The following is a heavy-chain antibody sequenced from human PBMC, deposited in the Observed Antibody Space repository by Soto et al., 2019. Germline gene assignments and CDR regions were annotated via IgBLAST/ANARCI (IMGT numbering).Heavy chain of an antibody. D-gene: IGHD6-13*01. Sequence: SETLSLTCAVYGGSFSGYYWSWIRQPPGKGLEWIGEINHSGSTNYNPSLKSRVTISVDTSKNQFSLKLSSVTAANTAVYYCAKDKAAVGTMSYYFHHWGQGTLVTVSS. CDR3: AKDKAAVGTMSYYFHH. CDR2: INHSGST. V-gene: IGHV4-34*01. J-gene: IGHJ1*01. CDR1: GGSFSGYY.